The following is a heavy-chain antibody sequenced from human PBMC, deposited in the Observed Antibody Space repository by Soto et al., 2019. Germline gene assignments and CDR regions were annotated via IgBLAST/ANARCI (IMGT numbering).Heavy chain of an antibody. J-gene: IGHJ4*02. CDR2: SRNKANSYST. Sequence: EVQLVESGGGLVQPGGSLRLSCAASGFTFSDHYMDWVRQAPGKGLEWVGRSRNKANSYSTEYAASVKGRFTIARDESKNSLYLQMNSLKTEDTAVYYCARFSGSYTRGPDYWGQGTLVTVSS. V-gene: IGHV3-72*01. D-gene: IGHD1-26*01. CDR3: ARFSGSYTRGPDY. CDR1: GFTFSDHY.